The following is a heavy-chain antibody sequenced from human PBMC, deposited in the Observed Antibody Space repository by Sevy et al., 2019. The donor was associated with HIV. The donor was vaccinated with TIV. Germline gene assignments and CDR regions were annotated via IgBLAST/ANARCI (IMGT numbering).Heavy chain of an antibody. CDR3: ARDRDDYASGRCHTSYYHHGMDV. CDR1: EFTFNDDF. CDR2: ISSRSTYI. D-gene: IGHD3-10*01. J-gene: IGHJ6*02. V-gene: IGHV3-21*01. Sequence: GGSLRLSCVGSEFTFNDDFMTWVRQAPGKGLEWVSSISSRSTYIYYADSVKGRFTISRDNAKNSMFLQMNSLRPEDTAVYYCARDRDDYASGRCHTSYYHHGMDVWGQGTTVTVSS.